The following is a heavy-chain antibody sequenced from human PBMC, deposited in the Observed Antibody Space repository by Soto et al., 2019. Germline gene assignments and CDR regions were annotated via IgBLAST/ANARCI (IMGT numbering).Heavy chain of an antibody. V-gene: IGHV1-18*01. CDR3: ARVANPEGDDSSGYYYDYYYYGMDV. Sequence: GASVKVSCKASGYTFTSYGISWVRQAPGQGLEWMGWISAYNGNTNYAQKLQGRVTMTTDTSTSTAYMELRSLRSDDTAVYYCARVANPEGDDSSGYYYDYYYYGMDVWGQGTTVTVSS. D-gene: IGHD3-22*01. CDR2: ISAYNGNT. CDR1: GYTFTSYG. J-gene: IGHJ6*02.